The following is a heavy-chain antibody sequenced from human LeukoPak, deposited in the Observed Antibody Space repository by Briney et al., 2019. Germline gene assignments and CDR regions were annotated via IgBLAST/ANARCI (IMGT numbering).Heavy chain of an antibody. CDR3: ARVKMEGITIFGVVRQYYYYYGMDV. J-gene: IGHJ6*02. V-gene: IGHV3-66*01. CDR1: GFTVSSNY. D-gene: IGHD3-3*01. Sequence: GGSLRLSCAASGFTVSSNYMSWVRQAPGKGLEWVSVIYSGGSTYYADSVKGRFTISRDNSKNTLYLQMNSLRAEDTAVYYCARVKMEGITIFGVVRQYYYYYGMDVWGQGTTATVSS. CDR2: IYSGGST.